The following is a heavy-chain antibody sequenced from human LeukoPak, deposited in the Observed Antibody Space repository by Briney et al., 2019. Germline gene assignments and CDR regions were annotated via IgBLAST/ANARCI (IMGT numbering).Heavy chain of an antibody. CDR3: ARDGPDDSIDY. D-gene: IGHD3-22*01. J-gene: IGHJ4*02. Sequence: GSSLRLGCAAAGFRVGSYGMHWVRQDPGKGLEWVAVISYDGSNKYYADSVKGRFTISRDNSKNTLYLQMNSLRAEDTAVYYCARDGPDDSIDYWGQGTLVTVSS. CDR2: ISYDGSNK. CDR1: GFRVGSYG. V-gene: IGHV3-30-3*01.